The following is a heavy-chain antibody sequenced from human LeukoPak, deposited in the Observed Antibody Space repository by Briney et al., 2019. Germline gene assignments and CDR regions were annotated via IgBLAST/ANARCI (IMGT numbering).Heavy chain of an antibody. CDR3: AKDTDSSGYYSGYFDY. D-gene: IGHD3-22*01. CDR2: ISWDGSTT. CDR1: GFTFYDYA. J-gene: IGHJ4*02. V-gene: IGHV3-43D*03. Sequence: GGSLRLSCAASGFTFYDYAMHWVRRAPGKGLEWVSLISWDGSTTYYADSVKGRFTISRDNSKNSLYLQMNSLRVEDTALYYCAKDTDSSGYYSGYFDYWGQGTLVTVSS.